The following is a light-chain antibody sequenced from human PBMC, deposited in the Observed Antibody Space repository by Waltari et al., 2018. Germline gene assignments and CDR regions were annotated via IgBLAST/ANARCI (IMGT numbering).Light chain of an antibody. Sequence: QLVLTQSPSASASLGASVKLTCPLRSGPSNSATACHQQQPEKGPRFLMRLNSDGSHTKGDGIPDRFSGSSSGAERYLTISSLQSEDEADYYCQTWATGIRVFGGGTKLTVL. J-gene: IGLJ3*02. CDR1: SGPSNSA. V-gene: IGLV4-69*01. CDR2: LNSDGSH. CDR3: QTWATGIRV.